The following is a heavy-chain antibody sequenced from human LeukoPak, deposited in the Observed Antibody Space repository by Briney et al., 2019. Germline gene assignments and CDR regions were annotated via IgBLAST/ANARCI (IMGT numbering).Heavy chain of an antibody. CDR2: ISGNGDIT. Sequence: GGSLRLSCVASRFTFNTYAVNWVRQAPGKGLEWVSAISGNGDITYYADSVRGRFTISRDNSENTLYLQMNSLRAEDTAVYYCARVKRDCSGGSCYSYDYWGQGTLVTVSS. CDR1: RFTFNTYA. CDR3: ARVKRDCSGGSCYSYDY. V-gene: IGHV3-23*01. J-gene: IGHJ4*02. D-gene: IGHD2-15*01.